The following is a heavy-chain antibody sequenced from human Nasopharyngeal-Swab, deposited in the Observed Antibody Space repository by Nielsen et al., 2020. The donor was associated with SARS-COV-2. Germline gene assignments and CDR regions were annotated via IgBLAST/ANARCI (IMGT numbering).Heavy chain of an antibody. CDR1: GGSISSYY. J-gene: IGHJ4*02. CDR3: AREYYDILTGYSRFEY. D-gene: IGHD3-9*01. CDR2: IHSSGST. V-gene: IGHV4-59*01. Sequence: TVSGGSISSYYGSWIRQSPGKGLEWIGYIHSSGSTKYNPSLKSRVTISVDTSKNQFSLKLSSVTAADTAVYYCAREYYDILTGYSRFEYWGQGTLVTVSS.